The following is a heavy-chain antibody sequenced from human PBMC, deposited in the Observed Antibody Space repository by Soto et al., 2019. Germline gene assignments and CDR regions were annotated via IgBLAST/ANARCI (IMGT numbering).Heavy chain of an antibody. J-gene: IGHJ4*02. D-gene: IGHD2-21*01. CDR3: AVTPPYCVGGCSLTKFDY. CDR1: GGSITGITYY. Sequence: SETLSLTCTASGGSITGITYYWGWIRQPPGKGLEWIGSVHYSGSTYYNPSLKSRVTISVDTSKNQLSLKVTSVTADDTAVYYCAVTPPYCVGGCSLTKFDYWGQGTLVTVSS. V-gene: IGHV4-39*01. CDR2: VHYSGST.